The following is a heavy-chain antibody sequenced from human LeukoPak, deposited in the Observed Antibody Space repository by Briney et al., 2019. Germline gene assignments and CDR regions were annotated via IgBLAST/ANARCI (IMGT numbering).Heavy chain of an antibody. CDR1: GFTFDDYA. J-gene: IGHJ4*02. V-gene: IGHV3-9*01. Sequence: GGSLRLSCAASGFTFDDYAMHWVRQAPGKGLEWVSGISWNSGSIGYADSVKGRFTISRDNAKNSLYLQMNSLRAEDTALYYCTKDGRAWLLRYFDYWGQGTLVTVSS. CDR3: TKDGRAWLLRYFDY. CDR2: ISWNSGSI. D-gene: IGHD3-22*01.